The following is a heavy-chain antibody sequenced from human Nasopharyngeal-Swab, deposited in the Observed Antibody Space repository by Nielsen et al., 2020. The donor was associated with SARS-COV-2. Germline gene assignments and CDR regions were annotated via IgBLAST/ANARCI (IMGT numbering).Heavy chain of an antibody. V-gene: IGHV4-39*07. CDR2: VFYTGT. Sequence: SETLSLTCSVSGASISNRTYYWGWIRQSPEKGLQWIGPVFYTGTYYDPSLQSRVTISVDTSKNQFSLKLTSVTAADTAVYYCVRDESGDYLGLPFDSWGPGTLVTVSS. CDR3: VRDESGDYLGLPFDS. CDR1: GASISNRTYY. J-gene: IGHJ4*02. D-gene: IGHD4-17*01.